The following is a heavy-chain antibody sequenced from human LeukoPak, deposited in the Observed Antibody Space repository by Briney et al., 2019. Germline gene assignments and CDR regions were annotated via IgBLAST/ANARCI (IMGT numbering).Heavy chain of an antibody. J-gene: IGHJ4*02. D-gene: IGHD5-18*01. Sequence: GGSLRLSCAASGFTFSSYWMAWVRQAPGKGLEWVANIKQDGSEKYYAESVKGRLTISRDNAKNSLYLQMNRLRAGDTAVYYCARDLSWTAMDYWGQGTLVTVSS. CDR2: IKQDGSEK. CDR1: GFTFSSYW. CDR3: ARDLSWTAMDY. V-gene: IGHV3-7*01.